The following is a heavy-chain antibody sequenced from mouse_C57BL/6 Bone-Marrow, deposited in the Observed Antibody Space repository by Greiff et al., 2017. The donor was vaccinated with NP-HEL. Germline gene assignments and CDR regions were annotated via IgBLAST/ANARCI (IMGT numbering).Heavy chain of an antibody. V-gene: IGHV5-12*01. D-gene: IGHD2-2*01. Sequence: EVKLVESGGGLVQPGGSLKLSCAASGFTFSDYYMYWVRQTPEKRLEWVAYISNGGGSTYYPDTVKGRFTISRDNAKNTLYLQMSRLKSEDTAMYYCARTYGYYWYFDVWGTGTTVTVSS. J-gene: IGHJ1*03. CDR1: GFTFSDYY. CDR3: ARTYGYYWYFDV. CDR2: ISNGGGST.